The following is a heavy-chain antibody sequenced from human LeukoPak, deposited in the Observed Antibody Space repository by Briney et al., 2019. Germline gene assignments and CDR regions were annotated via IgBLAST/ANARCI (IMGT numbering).Heavy chain of an antibody. CDR3: ARGREWLGRNDAFDI. Sequence: EASVTVSCKASGYTFTSYDINWVRQATGQGLEWMGWMNPNSGNTGYAQKFQGRVTMTRNTSISTAYMELSSLRSEDTAVYYCARGREWLGRNDAFDIWGQGTMVTVSS. J-gene: IGHJ3*02. CDR2: MNPNSGNT. D-gene: IGHD6-19*01. V-gene: IGHV1-8*01. CDR1: GYTFTSYD.